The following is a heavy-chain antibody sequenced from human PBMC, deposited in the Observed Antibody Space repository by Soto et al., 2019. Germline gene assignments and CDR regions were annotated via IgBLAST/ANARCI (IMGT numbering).Heavy chain of an antibody. J-gene: IGHJ4*02. V-gene: IGHV3-73*02. CDR1: GFDFSGSA. D-gene: IGHD1-26*01. CDR2: IRSRSDSYAT. Sequence: EVRLVESGGGSVRPGGSLKLSCAASGFDFSGSAMYWVRQASGKGLEWVGRIRSRSDSYATSYAESLSGRFTISRDDSRNWVFREMNGRETDDPAVYYCASMMVGPTGRDRAYDYGGRGPLGTVSS. CDR3: ASMMVGPTGRDRAYDY.